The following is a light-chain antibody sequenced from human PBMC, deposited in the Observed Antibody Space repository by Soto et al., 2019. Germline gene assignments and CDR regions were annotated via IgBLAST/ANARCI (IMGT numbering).Light chain of an antibody. V-gene: IGLV2-14*03. CDR1: SSDVGGYNY. J-gene: IGLJ1*01. CDR2: DVS. CDR3: SSYTTSNTRQIV. Sequence: QSVLTQPASVSGSPGQSITISCTGTSSDVGGYNYVSWYQHHLGKAPKLMIFDVSNRPSGVSNRFSGSKSGNTASLTISGLQPEDEADYYCSSYTTSNTRQIVFGTGTKVTV.